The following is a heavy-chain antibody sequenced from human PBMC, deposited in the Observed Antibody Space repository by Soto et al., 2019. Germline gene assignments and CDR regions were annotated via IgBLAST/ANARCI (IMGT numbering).Heavy chain of an antibody. D-gene: IGHD2-8*02. CDR3: ARELEGGVFDI. Sequence: PSDTVSLASSVAGGPVRGAYSYWTWIRQPPGKGLEWMGYLSYTGSTYYNPSLRNRASISVDESSNHLSLRLSSVTAADTAVYYCARELEGGVFDIWGRGTLVTVSS. J-gene: IGHJ3*02. CDR2: LSYTGST. V-gene: IGHV4-30-4*02. CDR1: GGPVRGAYSY.